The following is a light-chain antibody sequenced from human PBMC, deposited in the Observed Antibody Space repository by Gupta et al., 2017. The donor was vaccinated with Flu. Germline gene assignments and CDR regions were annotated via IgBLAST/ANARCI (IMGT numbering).Light chain of an antibody. Sequence: PATLSLSPGERATLSCRASQRVSTFLAWYQQKPGQAPRLLIYDASNRAAGISARFSGSGSGTDFTLTISSLEPEDFALYYCHQRSNWPLTFGGGTKVEIK. J-gene: IGKJ4*01. CDR3: HQRSNWPLT. CDR2: DAS. CDR1: QRVSTF. V-gene: IGKV3-11*01.